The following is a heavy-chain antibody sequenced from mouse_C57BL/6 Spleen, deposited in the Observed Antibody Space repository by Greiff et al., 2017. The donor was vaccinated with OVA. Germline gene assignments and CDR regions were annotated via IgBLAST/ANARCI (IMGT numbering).Heavy chain of an antibody. Sequence: EVKLMESGEGLVKPGGSLKLSCAASGFTFSSYAMSWVRQTPEKRLEWVAYISSGGDYIYYADTVKCRFTISRDNARNTLYLQMSSLKSEDTAMYYCTRPAGTGYYYFDYWGQGTTLTVSS. D-gene: IGHD4-1*01. V-gene: IGHV5-9-1*02. CDR1: GFTFSSYA. CDR2: ISSGGDYI. J-gene: IGHJ2*01. CDR3: TRPAGTGYYYFDY.